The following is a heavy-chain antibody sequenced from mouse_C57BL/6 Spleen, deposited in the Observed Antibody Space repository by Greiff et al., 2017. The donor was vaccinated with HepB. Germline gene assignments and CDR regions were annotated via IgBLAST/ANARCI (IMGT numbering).Heavy chain of an antibody. CDR1: GFNIKDYY. V-gene: IGHV14-2*01. Sequence: EVMLVESGAELVKPGASVKLSCTASGFNIKDYYMHWVKQRTEQGLEWIGRIDPEDGETKYAPKFQGKATITADTSSNTAYLQLSSLTSEDTAVYYCARSEGSGLRRAPWDYWGQGTSVTVSS. CDR3: ARSEGSGLRRAPWDY. D-gene: IGHD2-4*01. CDR2: IDPEDGET. J-gene: IGHJ4*01.